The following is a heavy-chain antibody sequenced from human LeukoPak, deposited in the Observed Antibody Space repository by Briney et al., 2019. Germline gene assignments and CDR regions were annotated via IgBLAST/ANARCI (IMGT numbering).Heavy chain of an antibody. CDR1: GFTFSSYA. V-gene: IGHV3-23*01. J-gene: IGHJ4*02. Sequence: PGGSLRLSCAASGFTFSSYAMSWVRQAPGKGLEWVSGISGNGGSTYYADSVKGRFTISRDNSKNTLFLQMNSLRAEDTAVYYCAKVILRAFDYWGQGTLVTVSS. D-gene: IGHD3-10*01. CDR2: ISGNGGST. CDR3: AKVILRAFDY.